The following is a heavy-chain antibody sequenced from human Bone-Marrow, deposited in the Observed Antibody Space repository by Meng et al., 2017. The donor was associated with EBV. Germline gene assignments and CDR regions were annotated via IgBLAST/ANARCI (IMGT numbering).Heavy chain of an antibody. V-gene: IGHV1-45*02. D-gene: IGHD1-26*01. CDR3: ARVKGLGATLGYYFDF. J-gene: IGHJ4*02. CDR1: GYTFTYRY. CDR2: ITPFNGNT. Sequence: QLVQAGAEVKKTGSSVKVSCKASGYTFTYRYLHWVRQAPGQALEWMGWITPFNGNTNYAQKFQDRVTITRDESTSTGYMELSSLRSDDTAVYYCARVKGLGATLGYYFDFWGQGTLVTVSS.